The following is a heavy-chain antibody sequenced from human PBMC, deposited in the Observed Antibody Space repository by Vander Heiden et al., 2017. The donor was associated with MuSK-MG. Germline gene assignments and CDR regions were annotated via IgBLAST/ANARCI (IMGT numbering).Heavy chain of an antibody. D-gene: IGHD3-10*01. J-gene: IGHJ4*02. Sequence: EVQLVESGGGLVKPGGSLRLSCAASGFTFSNAWMSWVRQAPGKGVEWVGRIKSKTDGGTTDYAAPVKGRFTISRDDSKNTLYLQMNSLKTEDTAVYYCTTDLWFGELYAFDYWGQGTLVTVSS. V-gene: IGHV3-15*01. CDR2: IKSKTDGGTT. CDR1: GFTFSNAW. CDR3: TTDLWFGELYAFDY.